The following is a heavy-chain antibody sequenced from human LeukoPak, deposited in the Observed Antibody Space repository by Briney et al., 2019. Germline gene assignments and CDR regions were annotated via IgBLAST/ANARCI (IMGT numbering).Heavy chain of an antibody. D-gene: IGHD3-16*01. CDR2: INHSGST. CDR3: AIGGPSYYFDY. J-gene: IGHJ4*02. Sequence: PSEPLSLTCGVYGGSFSGYYWSWLRQPPGKGLEWIGEINHSGSTNYNPSLKSRVTISVDTSKNQFSLKLSSVTAADTAVYYCAIGGPSYYFDYWGQGTLVTVSS. V-gene: IGHV4-34*01. CDR1: GGSFSGYY.